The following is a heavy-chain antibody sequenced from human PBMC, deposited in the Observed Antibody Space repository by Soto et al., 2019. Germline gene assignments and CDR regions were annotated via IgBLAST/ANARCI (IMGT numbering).Heavy chain of an antibody. CDR1: RNPFISYA. CDR3: VCACTGCSRYDY. J-gene: IGHJ4*02. D-gene: IGHD2-15*01. V-gene: IGHV1-18*04. Sequence: SVTVSCKASRNPFISYAISWVRQAPGQGLEWMGRFSVYNGNTIYAQKFHDRLTVTTDTSTTTGCMELRSLTSDNTTVYYCVCACTGCSRYDYWAQ. CDR2: FSVYNGNT.